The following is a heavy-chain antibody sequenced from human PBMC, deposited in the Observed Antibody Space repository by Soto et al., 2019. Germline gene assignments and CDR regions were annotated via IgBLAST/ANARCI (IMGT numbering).Heavy chain of an antibody. D-gene: IGHD6-13*01. J-gene: IGHJ6*02. Sequence: SVKVSCKASGGTFSSYAISWVRQAPGQGLEWMGGIIPIFGTANYAQKFQGRVTITADESTSTAYMELSSLRPEDTAVYYCASPSQQLKYYYGMDVWGQGTLVTVSS. CDR1: GGTFSSYA. V-gene: IGHV1-69*13. CDR3: ASPSQQLKYYYGMDV. CDR2: IIPIFGTA.